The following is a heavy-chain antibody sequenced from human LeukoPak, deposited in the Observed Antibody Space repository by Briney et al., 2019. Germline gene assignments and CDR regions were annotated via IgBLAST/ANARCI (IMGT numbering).Heavy chain of an antibody. CDR1: GFTFSSYG. V-gene: IGHV3-33*01. CDR2: IWYDGSKK. D-gene: IGHD3-16*01. J-gene: IGHJ4*02. CDR3: VRDFGVTNYHFDY. Sequence: GGSLRLSCAASGFTFSSYGIHWVRQAPGKGLEWVAVIWYDGSKKYYADSVKGRFTISRDDSKNTLYLQMNSLRAEDTAVYYCVRDFGVTNYHFDYWGQGTLVTVSS.